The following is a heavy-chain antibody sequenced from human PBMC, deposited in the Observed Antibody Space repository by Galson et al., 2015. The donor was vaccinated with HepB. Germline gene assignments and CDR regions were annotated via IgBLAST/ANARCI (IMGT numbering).Heavy chain of an antibody. V-gene: IGHV3-23*01. J-gene: IGHJ6*02. Sequence: SLRLSCAASGFTFSSYAMNWVRQSPGKGLEWVSSISTSGGSTYSADSVKGRFTISRDNSQNTLNLQMNSLRVEDTAVYYCAKLVSGWYGYGMDVWGQGTTVTVSS. D-gene: IGHD6-19*01. CDR2: ISTSGGST. CDR3: AKLVSGWYGYGMDV. CDR1: GFTFSSYA.